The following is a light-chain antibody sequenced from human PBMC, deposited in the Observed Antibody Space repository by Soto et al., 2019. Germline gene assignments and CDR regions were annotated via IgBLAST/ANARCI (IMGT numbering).Light chain of an antibody. CDR2: GAS. CDR3: QQRGT. Sequence: EIVLTQSPGTLSLSPGERATLSCRASQSVSSSYLAWYQQKPGQAPRLLIYGASSRATGIPDRFSGSGSGTDFTLTISRLEPEDFAVYYCQQRGTFGGGTKVAIK. V-gene: IGKV3-20*01. CDR1: QSVSSSY. J-gene: IGKJ4*01.